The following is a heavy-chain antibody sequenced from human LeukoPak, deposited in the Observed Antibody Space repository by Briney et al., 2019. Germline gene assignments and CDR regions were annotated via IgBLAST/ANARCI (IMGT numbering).Heavy chain of an antibody. J-gene: IGHJ6*03. CDR1: GGSLSSYY. D-gene: IGHD3-3*01. CDR2: IYYSGST. V-gene: IGHV4-59*01. CDR3: ARDLGYDFWSGYPYYYDMDV. Sequence: SETLSLTCTVSGGSLSSYYWSWIRQPPGKGLEWIGYIYYSGSTNYNPSLKSRVTISVDTSKNQFSLKLSSVTAADTAVYYCARDLGYDFWSGYPYYYDMDVWGKGTTVTVSS.